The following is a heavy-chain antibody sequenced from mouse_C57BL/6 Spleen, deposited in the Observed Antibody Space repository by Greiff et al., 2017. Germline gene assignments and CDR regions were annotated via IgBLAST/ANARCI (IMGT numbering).Heavy chain of an antibody. Sequence: QVQLQQPGAELVRPGSSVKLSCKASGYTFTSYWMHWVKQRPIQGLEWIGNIDPSDSETHYNQKFKDKATLTVDKSSSTAYMQLSSLTSEDAAVYYCARWGSSLLDYWGQGTTLTVSS. V-gene: IGHV1-52*01. CDR3: ARWGSSLLDY. CDR1: GYTFTSYW. CDR2: IDPSDSET. J-gene: IGHJ2*01. D-gene: IGHD1-1*01.